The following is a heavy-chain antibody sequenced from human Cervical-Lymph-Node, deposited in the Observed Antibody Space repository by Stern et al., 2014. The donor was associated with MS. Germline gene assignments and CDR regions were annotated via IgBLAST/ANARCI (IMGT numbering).Heavy chain of an antibody. CDR3: ARDYGTEASGDLYNYYGMDV. CDR2: INPGDLTR. V-gene: IGHV1-46*03. Sequence: QVQLVQSGAEVKKPGAAVKVSCQASGYTFTSASMHWVRQAPGQGLEWMGVINPGDLTRTYAQKFQGRVTMTRDTSTTTVYMELSSLRSEDTAVYYCARDYGTEASGDLYNYYGMDVWGQGTTVTVS. J-gene: IGHJ6*02. CDR1: GYTFTSAS. D-gene: IGHD1-1*01.